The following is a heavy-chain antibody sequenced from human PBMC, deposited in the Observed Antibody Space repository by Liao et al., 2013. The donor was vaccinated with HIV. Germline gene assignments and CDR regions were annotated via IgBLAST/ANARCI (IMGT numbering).Heavy chain of an antibody. J-gene: IGHJ5*02. D-gene: IGHD6-6*01. CDR1: GGSISSGSYY. CDR2: IYTSGST. Sequence: QVQLQESGPGLVKPSQTLSLTCTVSGGSISSGSYYWSWIRQPAGKGLEWIGRIYTSGSTNYNPSLKSRVTISVDTSKNQFSLKLSSVTAADTAVYYCARATTSIAARPWWFDPWGQGTLVTVSS. CDR3: ARATTSIAARPWWFDP. V-gene: IGHV4-61*02.